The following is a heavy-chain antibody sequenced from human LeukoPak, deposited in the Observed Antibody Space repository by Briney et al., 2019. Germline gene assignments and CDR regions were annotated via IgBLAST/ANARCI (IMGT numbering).Heavy chain of an antibody. V-gene: IGHV4-4*02. CDR3: GRHDYGDSSAAFDI. CDR2: IYRTGRT. D-gene: IGHD4-17*01. CDR1: GDSISNNYL. J-gene: IGHJ3*02. Sequence: SETLSPTCAVSGDSISNNYLWRWVRQFPGKGLEYIGEIYRTGRTNYNPSLKSRVTISIDKSENQFSLNLRSVTAADTAVYYCGRHDYGDSSAAFDIWGQGTMVTVSS.